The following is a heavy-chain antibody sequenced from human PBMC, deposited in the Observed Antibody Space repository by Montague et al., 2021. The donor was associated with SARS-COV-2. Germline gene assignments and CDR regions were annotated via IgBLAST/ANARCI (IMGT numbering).Heavy chain of an antibody. CDR3: AREANVGTQPVDYFDY. CDR1: GYSISSGYC. D-gene: IGHD1-1*01. V-gene: IGHV4-38-2*02. J-gene: IGHJ4*02. CDR2: LCHSGGD. Sequence: SETLSLTCSVSGYSISSGYCWGWIRRPPGKGLEWIGSLCHSGGDFYDPSFQSRVTISVDMSKNLFSLKLNSVTAADTAMYFCAREANVGTQPVDYFDYWGQGTLVTVSS.